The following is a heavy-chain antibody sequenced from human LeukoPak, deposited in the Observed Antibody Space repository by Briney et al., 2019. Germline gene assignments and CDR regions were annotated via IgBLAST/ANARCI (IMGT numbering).Heavy chain of an antibody. V-gene: IGHV4-39*01. CDR1: GGSISSSSYY. D-gene: IGHD4-11*01. CDR2: IYYSGST. CDR3: ARRYDYSNWPDY. Sequence: SETLSLTCTVSGGSISSSSYYWGWIRQPPGKGLEWIGSIYYSGSTYYNPSLKSRVTISVDTSKNQFSLKLSSVTAADTAVYYCARRYDYSNWPDYWGQGTLVTVSS. J-gene: IGHJ4*02.